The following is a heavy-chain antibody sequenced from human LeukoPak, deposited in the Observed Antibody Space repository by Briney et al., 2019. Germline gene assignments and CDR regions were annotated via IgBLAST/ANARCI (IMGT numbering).Heavy chain of an antibody. CDR1: GGSISSGSYY. CDR2: IYTSGST. J-gene: IGHJ6*03. Sequence: SQTLSLTYTVSGGSISSGSYYWSWIRQPAGKGLEWIGRIYTSGSTNYNPSLRSRVTISVDTSKNQFSLKLSSVTAADTAVYYCAREGPVQYYYYYYMDVWGKGTTVTVSS. D-gene: IGHD3-10*02. V-gene: IGHV4-61*02. CDR3: AREGPVQYYYYYYMDV.